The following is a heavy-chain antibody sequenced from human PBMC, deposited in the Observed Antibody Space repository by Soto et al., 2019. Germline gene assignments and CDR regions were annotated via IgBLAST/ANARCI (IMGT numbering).Heavy chain of an antibody. V-gene: IGHV3-30*18. CDR3: AKVIGYRGDYYYYMDV. CDR1: GFTFSSYG. CDR2: ISYDGSNK. Sequence: GGSLRLSCAASGFTFSSYGMHWVRQAPGKGLEWVAVISYDGSNKYYADSVKGRFTISRDNSKNTLYLQMNSLRAEDTAVYYCAKVIGYRGDYYYYMDVWGKGTTVTVSS. J-gene: IGHJ6*03. D-gene: IGHD3-10*01.